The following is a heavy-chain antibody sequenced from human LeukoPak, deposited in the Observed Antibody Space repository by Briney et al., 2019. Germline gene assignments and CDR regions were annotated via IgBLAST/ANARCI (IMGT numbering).Heavy chain of an antibody. J-gene: IGHJ3*02. CDR3: AKGRSSWYWDAFNI. V-gene: IGHV3-9*01. CDR1: GFTFDDYA. D-gene: IGHD6-13*01. CDR2: ISWNSDST. Sequence: GGSLRLSCAASGFTFDDYAMQWVRQAPGKGLEWVSGISWNSDSTGYADSVEGRFTISRDNAKNSLYLQMNSLRAEDTAFYYCAKGRSSWYWDAFNIWGQGTMVTVSS.